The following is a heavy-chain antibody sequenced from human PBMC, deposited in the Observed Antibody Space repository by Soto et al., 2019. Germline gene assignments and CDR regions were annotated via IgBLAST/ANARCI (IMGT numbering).Heavy chain of an antibody. D-gene: IGHD4-17*01. CDR1: GFTVSSNY. CDR3: ARDQVQKTVTKTLVGDDAFDI. CDR2: IYSGGST. Sequence: EVQLVESGGGLVQPGGSLRLSCAASGFTVSSNYMSWVRQAPGKGLEWVSVIYSGGSTYYADSVKGRFTISRDNSKNTLYLQMNSLRAEDTAVYYCARDQVQKTVTKTLVGDDAFDIWGQGTMVTVSS. V-gene: IGHV3-66*01. J-gene: IGHJ3*02.